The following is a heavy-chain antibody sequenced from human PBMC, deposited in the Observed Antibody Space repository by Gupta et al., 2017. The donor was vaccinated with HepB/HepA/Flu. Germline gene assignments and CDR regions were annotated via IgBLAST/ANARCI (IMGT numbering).Heavy chain of an antibody. V-gene: IGHV3-48*02. J-gene: IGHJ5*02. Sequence: EVQLVESGGGFVQPGGSLRLSCAASGFTFSSYSMNWVRQAPGKGLEWVSYIGSSTSSIYYADSVKGRFTISRDNAKNSLYLQMNSLRDEDTAVYYCARGLVSTTHYGPHNWFDPWGQGTLVTVSS. CDR1: GFTFSSYS. D-gene: IGHD5/OR15-5a*01. CDR2: IGSSTSSI. CDR3: ARGLVSTTHYGPHNWFDP.